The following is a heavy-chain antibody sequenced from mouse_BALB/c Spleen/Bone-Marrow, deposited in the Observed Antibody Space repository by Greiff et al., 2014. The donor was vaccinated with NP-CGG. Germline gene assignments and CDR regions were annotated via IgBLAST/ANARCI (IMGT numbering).Heavy chain of an antibody. CDR2: IDPANGNT. V-gene: IGHV14-3*02. CDR1: GFNVKDTY. D-gene: IGHD1-1*01. CDR3: AMYYYGSSLFAY. Sequence: VQLQQSGAELVKPGASVKLSCTASGFNVKDTYMHWVKQRPEQGLEWIGRIDPANGNTKYDPKFQSKATITADTSSNTAYLRLSSLTSEDTAVYYCAMYYYGSSLFAYWGQGTLVTVSA. J-gene: IGHJ3*01.